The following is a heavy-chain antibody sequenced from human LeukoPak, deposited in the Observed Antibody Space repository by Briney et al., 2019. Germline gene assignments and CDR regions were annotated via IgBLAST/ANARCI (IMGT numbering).Heavy chain of an antibody. D-gene: IGHD3-3*01. Sequence: GASLRLSCAASGFTFSSYAMSWVRQAPGKGLEWVSAISGSGGSTYYADPVKGRFTISRDNSKNTLYLQMNSLRAEDTAVYYCAKGYDFWSAHAMDVWGQGTTVTVSS. CDR1: GFTFSSYA. J-gene: IGHJ6*02. V-gene: IGHV3-23*01. CDR2: ISGSGGST. CDR3: AKGYDFWSAHAMDV.